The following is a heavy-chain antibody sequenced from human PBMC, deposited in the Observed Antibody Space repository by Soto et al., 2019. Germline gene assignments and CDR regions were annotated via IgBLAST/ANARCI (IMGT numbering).Heavy chain of an antibody. CDR1: GFTFSTYS. CDR3: ARGASSSDNGMDV. Sequence: EVKLVESGGDLVQPGGSLRLSCAASGFTFSTYSMNWVRQAPGKGLEWVSYISSRSYTIYYVDSVKGRFTISRDNAKNSLYLQMNSLRDEDTAVYYSARGASSSDNGMDVWGQGTRVTVSS. D-gene: IGHD6-6*01. V-gene: IGHV3-48*02. J-gene: IGHJ6*02. CDR2: ISSRSYTI.